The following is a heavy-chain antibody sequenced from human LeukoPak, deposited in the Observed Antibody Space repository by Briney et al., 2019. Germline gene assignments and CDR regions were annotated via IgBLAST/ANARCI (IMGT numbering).Heavy chain of an antibody. CDR3: ARQDDSYYYGMDV. CDR1: GYSFTSYW. CDR2: IYPGDSDT. Sequence: GESLQISCKGSGYSFTSYWIGWVRQLPGKGLEWMGIIYPGDSDTRYSPSFQGQVTISADKSISTAYLQWSSLKASDTAMYYCARQDDSYYYGMDVWGQGTTVTVSS. J-gene: IGHJ6*02. V-gene: IGHV5-51*01. D-gene: IGHD3-3*01.